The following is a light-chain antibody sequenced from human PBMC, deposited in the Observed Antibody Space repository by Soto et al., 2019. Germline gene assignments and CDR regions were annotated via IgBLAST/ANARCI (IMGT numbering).Light chain of an antibody. CDR2: VNSDGSH. V-gene: IGLV4-69*01. Sequence: QLVLTQSPSASASLGDSVKLTCTLSSEHSGYAIAWHQQQPEKGPRYLMKVNSDGSHSKGDGIPDRFSGSSSGAERYLTIACLRSEDEADDYCQTWCTSIEEVVFGGGTKLTVL. CDR3: QTWCTSIEEVV. J-gene: IGLJ2*01. CDR1: SEHSGYA.